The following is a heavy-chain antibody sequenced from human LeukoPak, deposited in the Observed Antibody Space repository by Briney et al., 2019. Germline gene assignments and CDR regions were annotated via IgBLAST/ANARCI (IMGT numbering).Heavy chain of an antibody. CDR3: AREGWDTSDFYYCDH. Sequence: GGSLRLSCAASGFTFDDYAMHWVRQAPGKGLEWVAVIWYDGSNKYYADSVKGRFTISRDNSKNTLYLQMNSLRVEDTAVYYCAREGWDTSDFYYCDHWGQGTLVTVSS. J-gene: IGHJ4*02. D-gene: IGHD3/OR15-3a*01. CDR2: IWYDGSNK. V-gene: IGHV3-33*08. CDR1: GFTFDDYA.